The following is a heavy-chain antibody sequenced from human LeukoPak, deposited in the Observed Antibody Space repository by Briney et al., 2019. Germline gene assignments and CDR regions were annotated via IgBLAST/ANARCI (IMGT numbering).Heavy chain of an antibody. J-gene: IGHJ4*02. Sequence: GASVKVSCKASGYTFTSYGINWVRQATGQGLEWMEWMNPNSGNTGYAQKFQGRVTMTRNTPISTAYMELSSLRSEDTAVYYCASDQQYYYDSSGYSYPSDDYWGQGTLVTVSS. V-gene: IGHV1-8*01. D-gene: IGHD3-22*01. CDR3: ASDQQYYYDSSGYSYPSDDY. CDR2: MNPNSGNT. CDR1: GYTFTSYG.